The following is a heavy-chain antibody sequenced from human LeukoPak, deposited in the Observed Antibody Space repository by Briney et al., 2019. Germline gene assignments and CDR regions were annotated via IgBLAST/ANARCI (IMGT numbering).Heavy chain of an antibody. CDR2: IYTSGST. V-gene: IGHV4-4*07. CDR3: ARVAARPLDYFDY. J-gene: IGHJ4*02. D-gene: IGHD6-6*01. Sequence: PSETLSLTCTVSGGSIGSYYWSWIRQPAGKGLEWIGRIYTSGSTNYNPSLKSRVTMSVDTSKNQFSLKLSSVTAADTAVYYCARVAARPLDYFDYWGQGTLVTVSS. CDR1: GGSIGSYY.